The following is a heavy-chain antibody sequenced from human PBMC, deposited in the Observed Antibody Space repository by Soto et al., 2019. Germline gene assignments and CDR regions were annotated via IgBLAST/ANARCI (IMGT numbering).Heavy chain of an antibody. CDR2: IYYSGST. CDR1: GGSISSGGYY. V-gene: IGHV4-31*03. J-gene: IGHJ6*02. D-gene: IGHD3-10*01. Sequence: QVQLQESGPGLVKPSQTLSLTCTVSGGSISSGGYYWSWIRQHPGKGLEWIGYIYYSGSTYYNPYRQSRVTRSVDTSKNQFSLKLSSVTAAATAVYYCARAGITMVRGWGGPPYYYYGMDVWGQGTTVTVSS. CDR3: ARAGITMVRGWGGPPYYYYGMDV.